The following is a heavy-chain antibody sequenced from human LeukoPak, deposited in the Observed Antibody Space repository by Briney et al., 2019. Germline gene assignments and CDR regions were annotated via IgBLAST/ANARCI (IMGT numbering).Heavy chain of an antibody. V-gene: IGHV1-69*05. CDR2: IVPIFGTA. CDR3: ARHASSGWYGPNYFDY. CDR1: GGTFSNYA. Sequence: SVKVSCKASGGTFSNYAISWVRQAPGQGLEWMGRIVPIFGTANYAQKFQGRVTITTDESTGTITTDESTGTAYMELSSLRSEDTAVYYCARHASSGWYGPNYFDYWGQGTLVTVSS. J-gene: IGHJ4*02. D-gene: IGHD6-19*01.